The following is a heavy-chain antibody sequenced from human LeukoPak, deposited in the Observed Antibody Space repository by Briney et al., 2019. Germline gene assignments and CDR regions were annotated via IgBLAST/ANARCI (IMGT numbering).Heavy chain of an antibody. J-gene: IGHJ4*02. CDR2: IKSKTDGGTT. D-gene: IGHD3-3*01. CDR3: TTDTFTIFGVVIADFDY. CDR1: GFTFSNAW. V-gene: IGHV3-15*01. Sequence: GGSLRLSCAASGFTFSNAWMSWVRQAPGKGLEWVGRIKSKTDGGTTDYAAPVKGRFTISRDDSKNTLYLQMNSLKTEDTAVYYCTTDTFTIFGVVIADFDYWGQGTLVTVSS.